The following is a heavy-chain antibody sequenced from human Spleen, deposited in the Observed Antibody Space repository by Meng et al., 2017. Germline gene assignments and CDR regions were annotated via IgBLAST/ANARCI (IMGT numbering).Heavy chain of an antibody. D-gene: IGHD6-13*01. CDR3: ARDEDISAAGKLFGDY. J-gene: IGHJ4*02. CDR2: INPKSGDT. V-gene: IGHV1-2*05. CDR1: EYTFPDYW. Sequence: QVRQVQVGAAGKKRGASGKVSWKASEYTFPDYWLHWVRRAPGQGLEWMGRINPKSGDTHYAQRLQGRVTMTGDTSISTAYMELSGLRSDDTDMYYCARDEDISAAGKLFGDYWGQGTLVTVSS.